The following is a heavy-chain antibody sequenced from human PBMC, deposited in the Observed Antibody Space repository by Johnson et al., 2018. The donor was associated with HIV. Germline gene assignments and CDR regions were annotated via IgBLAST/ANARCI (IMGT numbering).Heavy chain of an antibody. Sequence: VQLVESGGGLVQPGGSLRLSCAASGFTFSSYWMSWVRQAPGKGLEWVANIKQDGSEKYYVDSVKGRFTISRDNAKNSMYLQMKSLRAEDTAVYYCARDGYSSGWYGNDAFDIWGQGTMVTVSS. CDR2: IKQDGSEK. D-gene: IGHD6-19*01. V-gene: IGHV3-7*01. J-gene: IGHJ3*02. CDR3: ARDGYSSGWYGNDAFDI. CDR1: GFTFSSYW.